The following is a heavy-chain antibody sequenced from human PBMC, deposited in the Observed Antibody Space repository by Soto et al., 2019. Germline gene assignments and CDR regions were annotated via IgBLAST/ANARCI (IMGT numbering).Heavy chain of an antibody. Sequence: ASVKVSCKVSGNTLSGLPMHWVRQAPGKGLEWMGSLDYEEGERNFAHRFQGRVTLTEDTSTHTAYMDLSSLNSEATDVYYCAAGVTTFDYWGQGTMVTVSS. V-gene: IGHV1-24*01. CDR2: LDYEEGER. J-gene: IGHJ4*02. CDR1: GNTLSGLP. CDR3: AAGVTTFDY. D-gene: IGHD4-17*01.